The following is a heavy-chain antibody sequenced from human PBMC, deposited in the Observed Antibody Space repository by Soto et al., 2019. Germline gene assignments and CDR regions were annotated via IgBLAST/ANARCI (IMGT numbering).Heavy chain of an antibody. CDR1: GGSISNYY. V-gene: IGHV4-59*01. J-gene: IGHJ4*02. CDR3: AREMTTLGPFDY. CDR2: VFYSGAT. Sequence: QVQLQESGPGLVKPSETLSLTCAVSGGSISNYYWSWLRQPPGKELEWIGYVFYSGATNYNPSLKSLVTISIDTSKNQFSLKLSSVTAADTAVYYCAREMTTLGPFDYWGQGTLVTVSS. D-gene: IGHD4-17*01.